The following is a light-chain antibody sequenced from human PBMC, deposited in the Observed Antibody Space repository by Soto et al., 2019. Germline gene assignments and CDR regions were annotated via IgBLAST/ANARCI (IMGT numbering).Light chain of an antibody. CDR2: EAS. V-gene: IGKV1-5*01. J-gene: IGKJ2*01. CDR1: QSVRNW. Sequence: DIQMTQSPSTLSASVGDRVTITCRASQSVRNWLAWYQQKPGKAPKLLIFEASSLEVGVPSRFSGSGSGTEFTLTISSLQADDFATYYCQQYHRLMYTFGQGTKVDIK. CDR3: QQYHRLMYT.